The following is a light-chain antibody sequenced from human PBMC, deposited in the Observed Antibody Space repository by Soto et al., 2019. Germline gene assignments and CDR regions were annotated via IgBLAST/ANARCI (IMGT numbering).Light chain of an antibody. Sequence: EIVMTQSPGTLSLSPGERATLSCRASQSVSSNLAWYQQKPGQAPRLLIYAASTRATGIPARFSGSGSGTDFTLTISSLEPEDFAVYFCQHFGNSLWTFGQGTKVDIK. J-gene: IGKJ1*01. CDR3: QHFGNSLWT. V-gene: IGKV3-15*01. CDR2: AAS. CDR1: QSVSSN.